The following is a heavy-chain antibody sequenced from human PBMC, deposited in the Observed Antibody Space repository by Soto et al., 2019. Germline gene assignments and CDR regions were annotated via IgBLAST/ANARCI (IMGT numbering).Heavy chain of an antibody. CDR3: ARGYNWNYYYYGMDV. J-gene: IGHJ6*02. Sequence: SETLSLTCAVYCGSFSGYYWSWIRQPPGKGLEWIGEINHSGSTNYNPSLKSRVTISVDTSKNQFSLKLSSVTAADTAVYYCARGYNWNYYYYGMDVWGQGTTVTVSS. V-gene: IGHV4-34*01. D-gene: IGHD1-20*01. CDR1: CGSFSGYY. CDR2: INHSGST.